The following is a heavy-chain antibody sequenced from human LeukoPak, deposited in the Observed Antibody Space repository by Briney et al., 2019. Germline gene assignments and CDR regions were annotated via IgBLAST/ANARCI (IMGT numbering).Heavy chain of an antibody. Sequence: GGSLRLSCAASGFTFSSYSMNWVRQAPGKGLEWVSSISSSSSYIYYADSVKGRFTISRDNAKNSLYLQMNSLRAEDTAVYYCARDRYSSGWYDYWDQGTLVTVSS. D-gene: IGHD6-19*01. CDR3: ARDRYSSGWYDY. J-gene: IGHJ4*02. CDR1: GFTFSSYS. CDR2: ISSSSSYI. V-gene: IGHV3-21*01.